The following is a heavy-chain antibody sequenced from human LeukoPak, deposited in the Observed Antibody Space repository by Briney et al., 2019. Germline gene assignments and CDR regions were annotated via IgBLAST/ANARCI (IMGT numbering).Heavy chain of an antibody. CDR1: GFTFSNYG. J-gene: IGHJ4*02. CDR3: AKGFSNDSALDY. V-gene: IGHV3-30*02. D-gene: IGHD3-22*01. CDR2: IRYDGINK. Sequence: GGSLRLSCAASGFTFSNYGMHWVRQAPGKGLEWVAFIRYDGINKYYADSVKGRFTISRDNSKNTLYLQMNSLRAEDTAVYYCAKGFSNDSALDYWGQGTLVTVSS.